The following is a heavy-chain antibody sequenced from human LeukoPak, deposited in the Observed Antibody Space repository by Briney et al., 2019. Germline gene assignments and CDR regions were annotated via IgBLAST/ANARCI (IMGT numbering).Heavy chain of an antibody. V-gene: IGHV3-15*01. Sequence: GGSLRLSCAASGFTFSNAGMSWVRQAPGKGLEWVGRIKTKTDGGTTDYAAPVKGRFTISRDDSKNTLYLQMNSLKTEDTAVYYCTTDPDCSGGTCYVYYYYRDVWGKGTTVTVSS. J-gene: IGHJ6*03. CDR1: GFTFSNAG. D-gene: IGHD2-15*01. CDR3: TTDPDCSGGTCYVYYYYRDV. CDR2: IKTKTDGGTT.